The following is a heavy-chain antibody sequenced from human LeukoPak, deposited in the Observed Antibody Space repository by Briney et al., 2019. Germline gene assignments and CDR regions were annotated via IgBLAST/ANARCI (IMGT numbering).Heavy chain of an antibody. CDR3: ARVAYLVVGWRYYYYYMDV. V-gene: IGHV4-39*07. Sequence: SETLSLTCTVSGGSISSSSYYWGWIRQPPGKGLEWIGSIYYSGSTYYNPSLKSRVTISVDTSKNQFSLKLSSVTAADTAVYYCARVAYLVVGWRYYYYYMDVWGKGTTVTVSS. CDR2: IYYSGST. CDR1: GGSISSSSYY. D-gene: IGHD2-15*01. J-gene: IGHJ6*03.